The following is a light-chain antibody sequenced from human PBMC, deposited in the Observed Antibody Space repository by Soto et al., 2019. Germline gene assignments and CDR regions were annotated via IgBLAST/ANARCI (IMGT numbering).Light chain of an antibody. CDR1: QSLSSIY. CDR3: QQYGSSPQT. CDR2: GAS. J-gene: IGKJ1*01. Sequence: EIVLTQSPGTLSLSPGERVTLSCRASQSLSSIYLAWYQQKPGQAPRLLIYGASSRATGIPDRFSGSGSGTDFTLTISRLEPEDFAVYYCQQYGSSPQTFGQGTKVDIK. V-gene: IGKV3-20*01.